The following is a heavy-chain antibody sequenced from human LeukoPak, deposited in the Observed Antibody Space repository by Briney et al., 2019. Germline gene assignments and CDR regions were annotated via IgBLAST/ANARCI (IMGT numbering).Heavy chain of an antibody. Sequence: GGSLRLSCAASGFTFSSHWMSWVRQSPGMGLEWVANINQDGSDKHYVDSVKGRFTISRDNAERSLYLQMNSLRAEDTAVYCCARDHVAPGLIFDSWGQGTLVTVSS. V-gene: IGHV3-7*03. CDR1: GFTFSSHW. CDR3: ARDHVAPGLIFDS. D-gene: IGHD3-16*01. J-gene: IGHJ4*02. CDR2: INQDGSDK.